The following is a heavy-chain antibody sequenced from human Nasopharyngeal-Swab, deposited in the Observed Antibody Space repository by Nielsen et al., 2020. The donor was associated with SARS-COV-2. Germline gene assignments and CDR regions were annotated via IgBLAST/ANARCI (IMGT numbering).Heavy chain of an antibody. V-gene: IGHV4-59*08. J-gene: IGHJ4*02. Sequence: SETLSLTCTVSGGSIGTYYWSWIRQPPGEGLEWIGYIYYTGSTMYNPSLKGRVTLSVDTSENQFSLRLTSVTAADSAVYSCARQDVSGSYRFMVYWGQGTLVTVSS. CDR3: ARQDVSGSYRFMVY. D-gene: IGHD3-16*02. CDR2: IYYTGST. CDR1: GGSIGTYY.